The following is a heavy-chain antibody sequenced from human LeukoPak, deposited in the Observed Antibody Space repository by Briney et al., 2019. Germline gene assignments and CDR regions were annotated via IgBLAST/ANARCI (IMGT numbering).Heavy chain of an antibody. J-gene: IGHJ1*01. Sequence: GASVKVSCKVSGYTLTELSMHWVRQAPGKGLEWMGGFDPEDGETIYAQKFQGRVTMTEDTSTDTAYMELSSLRSEDTAVYYCATLLSGYYDILTGYYEYFQHCGQGTLVTVSS. D-gene: IGHD3-9*01. V-gene: IGHV1-24*01. CDR3: ATLLSGYYDILTGYYEYFQH. CDR2: FDPEDGET. CDR1: GYTLTELS.